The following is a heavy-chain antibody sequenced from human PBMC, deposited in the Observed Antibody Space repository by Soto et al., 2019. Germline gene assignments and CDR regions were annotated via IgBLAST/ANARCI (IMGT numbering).Heavy chain of an antibody. CDR2: IYYSGST. Sequence: SETLSLTCTVSGGSISSYYWSWIRQPPGKGLEWIGEIYYSGSTNYNPSLKSRVAISVDTSKNQFSLKLSSVTAADTAVYYFARSYIMNGYYQPHGGYQFDYWGKGTLVTVSS. V-gene: IGHV4-59*08. D-gene: IGHD3-9*01. J-gene: IGHJ4*02. CDR1: GGSISSYY. CDR3: ARSYIMNGYYQPHGGYQFDY.